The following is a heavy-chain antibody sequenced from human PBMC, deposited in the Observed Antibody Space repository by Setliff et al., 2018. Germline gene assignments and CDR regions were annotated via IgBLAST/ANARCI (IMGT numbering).Heavy chain of an antibody. CDR2: ISGSSGNT. J-gene: IGHJ4*02. D-gene: IGHD3-22*01. CDR3: AKGQGQYYDSSGYYGRVLDY. Sequence: GESLKISCVASGFTFSSYAMSWVRQAPGEGLEWVSAISGSSGNTFYADSVKGRFTIYRDNSKNTLFLEMNSLGTEDTAVYYCAKGQGQYYDSSGYYGRVLDYWGQGTLVTVSS. V-gene: IGHV3-23*01. CDR1: GFTFSSYA.